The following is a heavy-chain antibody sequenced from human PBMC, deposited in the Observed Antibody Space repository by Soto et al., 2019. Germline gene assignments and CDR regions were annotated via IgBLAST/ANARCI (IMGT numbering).Heavy chain of an antibody. Sequence: SDTLSLSSPVSGASLSSACYYLRWHSPRPGEGLEWIGFISYSGNTYHSPSLKSRLVLSVDTSKNQFSLELDFMTAADTAVYYCARGPSPFWSSYRFAYFDAWG. V-gene: IGHV4-31*03. CDR2: ISYSGNT. D-gene: IGHD3-3*01. CDR3: ARGPSPFWSSYRFAYFDA. J-gene: IGHJ3*01. CDR1: GASLSSACYY.